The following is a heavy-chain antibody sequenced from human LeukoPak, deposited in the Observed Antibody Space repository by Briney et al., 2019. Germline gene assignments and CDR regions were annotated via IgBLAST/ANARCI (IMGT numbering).Heavy chain of an antibody. CDR3: ARALKVVGMDV. CDR2: IYYSGST. V-gene: IGHV4-31*03. J-gene: IGHJ6*02. CDR1: GGSISSGGYY. Sequence: ASETLSLTCTVSGGSISSGGYYWSWIRQHPGKGLEGIGYIYYSGSTYYNPSLKSRVTISVDTSKNQFSLKLSSVTAADTAVYYCARALKVVGMDVWGQGTTVTVSS.